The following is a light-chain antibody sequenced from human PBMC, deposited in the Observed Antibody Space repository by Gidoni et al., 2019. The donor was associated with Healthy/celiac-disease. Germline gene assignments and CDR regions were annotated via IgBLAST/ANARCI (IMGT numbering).Light chain of an antibody. J-gene: IGKJ1*01. Sequence: DIQMTQSPSTRSASVGDRVTITCRASQSISSWLAWYQQKPGKAPKLLIYDASSLESGVPSRFSGSGSGTEFTLTISSLQLDDFATYYCQQYNSYSSWTFGQGTKVEIK. CDR3: QQYNSYSSWT. V-gene: IGKV1-5*01. CDR2: DAS. CDR1: QSISSW.